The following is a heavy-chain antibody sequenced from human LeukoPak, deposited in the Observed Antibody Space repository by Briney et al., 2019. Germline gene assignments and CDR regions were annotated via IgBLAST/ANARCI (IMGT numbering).Heavy chain of an antibody. V-gene: IGHV3-11*01. J-gene: IGHJ5*02. Sequence: GGSLRLSCAASGFTFNDYYMSWIRQAPGKGLEWLSYINIGGTNTHYADSVRGRFAISRDNAKKSLYLEMNNLRAEDTAVYYCATDGAGFDTWGQGVLVTVSS. CDR1: GFTFNDYY. CDR3: ATDGAGFDT. CDR2: INIGGTNT.